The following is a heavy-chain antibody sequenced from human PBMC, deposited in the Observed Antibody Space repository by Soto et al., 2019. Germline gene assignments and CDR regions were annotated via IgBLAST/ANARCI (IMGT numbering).Heavy chain of an antibody. CDR1: GFTFSSYS. D-gene: IGHD6-6*01. J-gene: IGHJ6*03. V-gene: IGHV3-21*01. CDR2: ISSSSYI. CDR3: ARVRSLAPYYYYMDV. Sequence: GGSLRLSCAASGFTFSSYSMNWVRQAPGKGLEWVSSISSSSYIYYADSVKGRFTISRDNAKNSLYLQMNSLRAEDTAVYYCARVRSLAPYYYYMDVWGKGTTVTVSS.